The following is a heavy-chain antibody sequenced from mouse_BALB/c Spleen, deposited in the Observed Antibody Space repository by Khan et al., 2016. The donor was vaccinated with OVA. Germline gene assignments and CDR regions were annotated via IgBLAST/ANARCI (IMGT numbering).Heavy chain of an antibody. CDR2: ILPGSGSR. D-gene: IGHD1-1*01. CDR3: TRVSYGGRDYFDY. Sequence: QVQLQQSGAELMKPGASVKISCKATGYTFSGYWLEWVKQRPGHGLEWIGEILPGSGSRNYNEKFKGKATFTADISSKTTYMQLSSLTSEDSAVYYGTRVSYGGRDYFDYWGQGTTLTVSS. J-gene: IGHJ2*01. V-gene: IGHV1-9*01. CDR1: GYTFSGYW.